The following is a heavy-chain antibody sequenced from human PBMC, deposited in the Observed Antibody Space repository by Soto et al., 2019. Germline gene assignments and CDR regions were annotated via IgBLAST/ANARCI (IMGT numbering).Heavy chain of an antibody. CDR3: ARGVAGSGFDL. V-gene: IGHV6-1*01. D-gene: IGHD6-19*01. J-gene: IGHJ4*02. CDR2: TYYRSNWRH. Sequence: SETLSLTCAISGDSVSSNTAAWNWIRSSPSRGLEWLGRTYYRSNWRHDYAVSVKSRITVNPDTSKNHFSLQLNSVTPDDTPVYYCARGVAGSGFDLWGQGTLAAVSS. CDR1: GDSVSSNTAA.